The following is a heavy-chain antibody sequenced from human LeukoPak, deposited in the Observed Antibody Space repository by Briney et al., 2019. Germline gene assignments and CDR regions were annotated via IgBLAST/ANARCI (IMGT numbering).Heavy chain of an antibody. J-gene: IGHJ4*02. CDR3: SAVRSSTY. CDR1: GLTVSSNY. CDR2: IFTGGTT. Sequence: PGGSPRLFCVVSGLTVSSNYMTCGRQPLGKGLEWFSVIFTGGTTYYADSVKGRFTISRDNSKNTLFLQMHSLRAEDTAIYYCSAVRSSTYWARETLVTVSS. V-gene: IGHV3-53*01. D-gene: IGHD2-2*01.